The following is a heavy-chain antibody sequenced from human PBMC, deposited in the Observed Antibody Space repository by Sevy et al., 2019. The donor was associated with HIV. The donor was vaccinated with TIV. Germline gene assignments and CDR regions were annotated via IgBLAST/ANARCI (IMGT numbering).Heavy chain of an antibody. V-gene: IGHV3-15*01. J-gene: IGHJ4*02. CDR2: IKSKTDGGTT. CDR3: TTLDQCGYSDAYFDY. D-gene: IGHD5-18*01. Sequence: GGYLRLSCAASGFTFSNAWMSWVRQAPGKGLEWVGRIKSKTDGGTTDYAAPVKGRFTISRDDSKNTLYLQMNSLKTEDTAVYHCTTLDQCGYSDAYFDYWGQGTLVTVSS. CDR1: GFTFSNAW.